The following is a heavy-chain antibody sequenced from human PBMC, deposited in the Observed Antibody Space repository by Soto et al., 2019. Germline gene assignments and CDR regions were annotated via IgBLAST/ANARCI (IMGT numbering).Heavy chain of an antibody. V-gene: IGHV3-23*01. Sequence: QTGGSLRLSCAASGFTFSSYAMSWVRQAPGKGLEWVSRISGSAGSTYYADSVKGRFTISRDNSKNTLFLQMNSLGAEDTAVYYCAKAYVGDYYYRWFDYWGRGTLVTVS. CDR3: AKAYVGDYYYRWFDY. D-gene: IGHD3-22*01. CDR1: GFTFSSYA. J-gene: IGHJ4*02. CDR2: ISGSAGST.